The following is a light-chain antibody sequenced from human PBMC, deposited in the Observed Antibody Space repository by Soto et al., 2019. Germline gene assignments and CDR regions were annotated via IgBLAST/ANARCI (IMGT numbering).Light chain of an antibody. Sequence: DIQMTQSPSTLSASVGDRVTITCRASQSVSSWLAWYQQKPGKAPELLIFEVYKLKSGVPSRFSGSESEIDFTLTINGLQPDDFATYYCQQYHSVPYTFGQGTKVDIK. CDR2: EVY. CDR1: QSVSSW. CDR3: QQYHSVPYT. J-gene: IGKJ2*01. V-gene: IGKV1-5*03.